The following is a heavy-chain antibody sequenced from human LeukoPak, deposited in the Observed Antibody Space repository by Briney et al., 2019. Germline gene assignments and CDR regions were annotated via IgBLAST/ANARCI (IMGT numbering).Heavy chain of an antibody. CDR2: IYYSGST. D-gene: IGHD3-10*01. V-gene: IGHV4-59*01. CDR1: GGSISSYY. J-gene: IGHJ4*02. Sequence: SETLSLTCTASGGSISSYYWSWIRQPPGKGLEWIGYIYYSGSTNYNPSLKSRVTISVDTSKNQFSLKLSSVTAADTAVYYCATIGGIGTMVRGVNPIDYWGREPWSPSPQ. CDR3: ATIGGIGTMVRGVNPIDY.